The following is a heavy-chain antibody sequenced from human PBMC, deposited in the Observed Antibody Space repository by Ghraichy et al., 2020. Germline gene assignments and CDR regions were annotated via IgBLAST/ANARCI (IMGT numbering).Heavy chain of an antibody. CDR1: GGSVSSGSYY. J-gene: IGHJ4*02. CDR3: ARENDSSGGIYYFDY. Sequence: SETLSLTCTVSGGSVSSGSYYWSWIRQPPGKGLEWIGYIYYSGSTNYNPSLKSRVTISVDTSKNQFSLKLSSVTAADTAVYYCARENDSSGGIYYFDYWGQGTLVTVSS. D-gene: IGHD3-22*01. V-gene: IGHV4-61*01. CDR2: IYYSGST.